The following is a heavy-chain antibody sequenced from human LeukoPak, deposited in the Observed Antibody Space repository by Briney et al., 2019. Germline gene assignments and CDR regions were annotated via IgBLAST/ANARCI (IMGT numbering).Heavy chain of an antibody. D-gene: IGHD3-3*01. CDR3: ARARGQTISITIFGVPAHDAFDI. V-gene: IGHV4-34*01. CDR2: INHSGST. J-gene: IGHJ3*02. CDR1: GGSFSGYY. Sequence: KPSETLSLTCAVYGGSFSGYYWSWIRQPPGKGLEWIGEINHSGSTNYNPSLKSRVTMSVDTSKNQFSLKLSSVTAADTAVYYCARARGQTISITIFGVPAHDAFDIWGQGTMVTVSS.